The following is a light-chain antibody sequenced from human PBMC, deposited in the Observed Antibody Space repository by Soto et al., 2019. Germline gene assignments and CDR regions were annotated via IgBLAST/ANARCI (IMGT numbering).Light chain of an antibody. CDR2: GAS. J-gene: IGKJ1*01. CDR1: QTVSSN. V-gene: IGKV3-15*01. CDR3: QQYRSWPRT. Sequence: EEVMTVSPARLSVPAGERATVSSRASQTVSSNLAWYQQKPGQAPRLLIYGASTRATDMSGTFSGRGSGTEFTLTISNVRPEDFAVYYCQQYRSWPRTFGQGTKVDIK.